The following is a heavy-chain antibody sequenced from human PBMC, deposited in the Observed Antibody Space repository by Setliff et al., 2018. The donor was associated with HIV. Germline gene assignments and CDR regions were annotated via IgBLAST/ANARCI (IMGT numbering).Heavy chain of an antibody. CDR2: IFYTGST. CDR3: TRRDVTTGMDS. D-gene: IGHD4-17*01. Sequence: SETLSLTCTVSGGSTSSSSYYWDWIRQPPGKSLEWVGSIFYTGSTNYRPSLASRVIVSLDTSKNQFSLKLSSVTAADTAVYYCTRRDVTTGMDSWGPGILVTVSS. V-gene: IGHV4-39*01. J-gene: IGHJ4*02. CDR1: GGSTSSSSYY.